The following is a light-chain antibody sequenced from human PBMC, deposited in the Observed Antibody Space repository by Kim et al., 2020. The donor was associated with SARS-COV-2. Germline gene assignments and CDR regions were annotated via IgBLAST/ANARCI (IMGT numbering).Light chain of an antibody. Sequence: VSPGQTARITCSGDKLGDKYACWYQQKPGQSPLLVIYQDTKRPSGIPERFSGSNSGNTATLTISGTQAMDEADYYCQAWDSSTFYVFGTGTKVTVL. CDR1: KLGDKY. J-gene: IGLJ1*01. CDR3: QAWDSSTFYV. CDR2: QDT. V-gene: IGLV3-1*01.